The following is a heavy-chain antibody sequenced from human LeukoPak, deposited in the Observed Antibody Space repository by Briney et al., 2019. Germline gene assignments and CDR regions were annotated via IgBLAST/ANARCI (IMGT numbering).Heavy chain of an antibody. J-gene: IGHJ4*02. CDR3: TTISAAGFLDY. V-gene: IGHV3-15*01. CDR2: IKSKADGGTT. D-gene: IGHD6-13*01. Sequence: GGSLTLSCAASGFTFSNAWMSWVRQAPGKGLEWVGRIKSKADGGTTDYAAPVKGRFTISRDDSKNTLYLQMNSLKTEDTAVYYCTTISAAGFLDYWGQGTLVTVSS. CDR1: GFTFSNAW.